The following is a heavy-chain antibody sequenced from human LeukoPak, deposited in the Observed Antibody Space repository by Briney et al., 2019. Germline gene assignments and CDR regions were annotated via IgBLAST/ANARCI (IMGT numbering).Heavy chain of an antibody. V-gene: IGHV3-7*04. CDR1: EFTFSSHW. Sequence: GGSLRLSCAASEFTFSSHWLTWVRQAPGEGLEWVAHINQDGSEKDYVDSVKGRFTISRDNAKNSLYLQMNSLRAEDTAVYYCARGHYGLDVWGQGTTATVSS. J-gene: IGHJ6*02. CDR3: ARGHYGLDV. CDR2: INQDGSEK.